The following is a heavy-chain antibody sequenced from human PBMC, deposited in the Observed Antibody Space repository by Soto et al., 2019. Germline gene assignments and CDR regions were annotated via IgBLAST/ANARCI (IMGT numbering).Heavy chain of an antibody. Sequence: PGESLKISCKGSGYSFTSYWIGWVRQMPGKGLEWMGIIYPGDSDTRYSPSFQGQVTISADKSISTAYLQWSSLKASDTAMYYCASLMSRIAVAGTHYYYGMDVWGQGTKVTVSS. D-gene: IGHD6-19*01. V-gene: IGHV5-51*01. CDR3: ASLMSRIAVAGTHYYYGMDV. J-gene: IGHJ6*02. CDR1: GYSFTSYW. CDR2: IYPGDSDT.